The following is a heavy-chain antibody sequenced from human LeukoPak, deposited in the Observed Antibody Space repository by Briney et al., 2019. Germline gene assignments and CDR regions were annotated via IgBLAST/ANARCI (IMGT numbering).Heavy chain of an antibody. V-gene: IGHV3-74*01. CDR1: GFTLSVYS. J-gene: IGHJ5*02. D-gene: IGHD6-19*01. CDR3: AREIVVAGTRAWFDP. CDR2: INTDGSST. Sequence: GSLRLSFAASGFTLSVYSMHWVRQAPGKGLVWVSRINTDGSSTNYADSVKGRFTISRDNAKNTLYLQMHSPRAEDTAVYYCAREIVVAGTRAWFDPWGQGTLVTVSS.